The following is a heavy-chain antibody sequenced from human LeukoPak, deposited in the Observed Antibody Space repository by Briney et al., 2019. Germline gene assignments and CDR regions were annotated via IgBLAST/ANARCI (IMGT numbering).Heavy chain of an antibody. V-gene: IGHV4-4*07. J-gene: IGHJ3*02. Sequence: PSETLSLTCTVSGGSLSSYYWNWIRQPAGKGLEWIGRIYTSGSTNYNPSLKRRVTMSVDTSKNQFSLKLSSVTAADTAVYYCARDKSRTYGSADAFDIWGQGTMVTVSS. D-gene: IGHD3-10*01. CDR3: ARDKSRTYGSADAFDI. CDR1: GGSLSSYY. CDR2: IYTSGST.